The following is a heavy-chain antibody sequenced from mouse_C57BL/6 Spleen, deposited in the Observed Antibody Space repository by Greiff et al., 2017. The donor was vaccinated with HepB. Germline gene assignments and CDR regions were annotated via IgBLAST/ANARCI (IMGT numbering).Heavy chain of an antibody. V-gene: IGHV5-4*01. CDR1: GFTFSSYA. D-gene: IGHD1-1*01. CDR3: AGARNYYGSRTIDV. Sequence: EVQLVESGGGLVKPGGSLKLSCAASGFTFSSYAMSWVRQTPEKRLEWVATISDGGSYTYYPDNVKGRFTISRDTAKNNLYLQMSHLKSEDTAMYYCAGARNYYGSRTIDVWGTGTTVTVSS. CDR2: ISDGGSYT. J-gene: IGHJ1*03.